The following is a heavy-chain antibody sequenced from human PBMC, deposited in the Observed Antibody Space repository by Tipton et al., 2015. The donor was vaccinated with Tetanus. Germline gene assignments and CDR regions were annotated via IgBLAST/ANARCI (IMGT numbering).Heavy chain of an antibody. CDR2: INHSGST. J-gene: IGHJ1*01. CDR3: ATATGLPVLEH. CDR1: GGSFSGYY. V-gene: IGHV4-34*01. Sequence: TLSLTCAVYGGSFSGYYWSWIRQPPGKGLEWIGEINHSGSTNYNPSLKSRVTISVDTSKNHFSLKLSSVTAADTAVYYCATATGLPVLEHWGQGTLVTVSS. D-gene: IGHD3-10*01.